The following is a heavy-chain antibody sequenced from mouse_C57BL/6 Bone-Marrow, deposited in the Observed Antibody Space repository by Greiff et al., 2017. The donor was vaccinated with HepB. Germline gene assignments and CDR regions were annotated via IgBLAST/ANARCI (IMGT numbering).Heavy chain of an antibody. Sequence: EVQWVESGGGLVQPGGSMKLSCAASGFTFSDAWMDWVRQSPEKGLEWFAEIRNKANNHATYYAESVKGRFTISRDDSKSSVYLQMNSLRAEDTGIYYCTGEGGSPWFACWGQGTLVTVSA. V-gene: IGHV6-6*01. CDR1: GFTFSDAW. CDR3: TGEGGSPWFAC. J-gene: IGHJ3*01. CDR2: IRNKANNHAT.